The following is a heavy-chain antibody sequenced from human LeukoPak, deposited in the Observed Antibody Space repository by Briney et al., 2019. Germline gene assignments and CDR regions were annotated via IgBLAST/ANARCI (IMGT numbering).Heavy chain of an antibody. V-gene: IGHV3-7*01. Sequence: GGSLGLSCAASGFTFSNYWMSWVRQAPGKGLEWVANINQDESEKYYVDFVKGRFTISRDNAKNPLYLEMNSLRAEDTAMYYCMRGHYGDYAWGQGSLVTVSS. CDR3: MRGHYGDYA. CDR1: GFTFSNYW. D-gene: IGHD4-17*01. CDR2: INQDESEK. J-gene: IGHJ5*02.